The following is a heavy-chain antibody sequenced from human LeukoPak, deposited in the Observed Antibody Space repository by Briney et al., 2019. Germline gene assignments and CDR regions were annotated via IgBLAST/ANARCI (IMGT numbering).Heavy chain of an antibody. CDR1: GFTFNNAW. CDR3: TTDGLVATLKFDY. Sequence: PGGSLRLSCAASGFTFNNAWMSWVRQAPGKGLEWVGRIKSKSDGGTTDYAAPVKGRFTISRDDSKNTLYLQMNSLKTEDTAVYYCTTDGLVATLKFDYWGQGTLVTVSS. D-gene: IGHD5-12*01. J-gene: IGHJ4*02. V-gene: IGHV3-15*01. CDR2: IKSKSDGGTT.